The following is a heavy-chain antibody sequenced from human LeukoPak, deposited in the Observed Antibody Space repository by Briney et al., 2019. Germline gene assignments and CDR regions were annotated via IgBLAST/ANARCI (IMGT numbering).Heavy chain of an antibody. J-gene: IGHJ4*02. V-gene: IGHV3-48*04. CDR2: ISSSGSTI. D-gene: IGHD5-18*01. CDR3: ARVRRGYSYGLIDY. Sequence: GGSLRLSCAASGFTFSSSAMSWVRQAPGKGLEWVSYISSSGSTIYYADSVKGRFTISRDNAKNSLYLQMNSLRAEDTAVYYCARVRRGYSYGLIDYWGQGTLVTVSS. CDR1: GFTFSSSA.